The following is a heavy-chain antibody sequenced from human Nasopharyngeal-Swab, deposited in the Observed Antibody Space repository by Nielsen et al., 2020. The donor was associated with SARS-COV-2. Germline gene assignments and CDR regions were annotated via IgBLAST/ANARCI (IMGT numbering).Heavy chain of an antibody. J-gene: IGHJ4*02. D-gene: IGHD6-19*01. CDR2: IYTSGST. Sequence: SETLSLTCTVSGGSISSGSYYWSWIRQPAGKGLEWIGRIYTSGSTNYNPSLKSRVTISVDTSKNQFSLKLSSVTAADTAVYYCARDREVAGTGSDYWGQGTLVTVSS. CDR1: GGSISSGSYY. CDR3: ARDREVAGTGSDY. V-gene: IGHV4-61*02.